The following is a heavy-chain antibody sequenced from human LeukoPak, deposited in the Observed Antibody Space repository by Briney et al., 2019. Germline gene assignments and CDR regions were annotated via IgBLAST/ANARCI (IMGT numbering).Heavy chain of an antibody. D-gene: IGHD3-10*01. CDR3: ARARADYYGSGSYAIDY. CDR2: IIPILGIA. CDR1: GGTFSSYA. Sequence: ASVNVSCKASGGTFSSYAISWVRQAPGQGLEWMGRIIPILGIANYAQKFQGRVTITADKSTSTAYMELSSLRSEDTAVYYCARARADYYGSGSYAIDYWGQGTLVTVSS. V-gene: IGHV1-69*04. J-gene: IGHJ4*02.